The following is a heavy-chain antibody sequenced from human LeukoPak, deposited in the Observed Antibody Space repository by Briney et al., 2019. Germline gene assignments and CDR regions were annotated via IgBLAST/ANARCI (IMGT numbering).Heavy chain of an antibody. J-gene: IGHJ4*02. CDR3: VRVRSSSWYDY. CDR1: GFTFSTFR. V-gene: IGHV3-74*01. Sequence: GGSLTLSCSTCGFTFSTFRMLGLRQAQGKGWVGLFHISSDGRTTTYADSVKGRFTISRDNAKNTLYLQMNSLRGEDTAVYYCVRVRSSSWYDYWGQGALVTVSS. CDR2: ISSDGRTT. D-gene: IGHD6-13*01.